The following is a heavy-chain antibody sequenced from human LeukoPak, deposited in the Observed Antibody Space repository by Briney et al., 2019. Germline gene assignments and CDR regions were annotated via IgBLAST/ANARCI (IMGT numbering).Heavy chain of an antibody. CDR2: ILHTGST. CDR3: AKTGDYEYFDS. CDR1: GGSISTYF. Sequence: SETLSLTCAVSGGSISTYFWNWIRQPPGKGLEWIGYILHTGSTNYNPSLKSRVTISVDTSKNQFSLKLNSVTAADTAVYYCAKTGDYEYFDSWGQGTLVTVSS. V-gene: IGHV4-59*08. J-gene: IGHJ4*02. D-gene: IGHD4-17*01.